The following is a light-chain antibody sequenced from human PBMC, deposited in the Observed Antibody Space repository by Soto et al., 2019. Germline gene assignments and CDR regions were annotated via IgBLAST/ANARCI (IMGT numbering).Light chain of an antibody. CDR1: QSVDNNY. Sequence: VLTQSPATLSVSPGERATLSCRASQSVDNNYLAWYQQKPGQAPRLLIYGASNRATGIPDRFSGSGSGTDFTLTISRLEPEDFAVYYCQQYGSSGTFGQGTKVDIK. J-gene: IGKJ1*01. CDR2: GAS. CDR3: QQYGSSGT. V-gene: IGKV3-20*01.